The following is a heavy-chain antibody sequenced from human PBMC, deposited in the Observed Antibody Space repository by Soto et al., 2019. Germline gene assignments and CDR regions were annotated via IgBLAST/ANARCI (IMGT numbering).Heavy chain of an antibody. Sequence: ASVKVSCKASGYTFTSYAMHWVRQAPGQRLEWMGWINAGNGNTKYSQKFQGRVTITRDTSASTAYMELSSLRSEDTAVYYCAREGLGIPPDTYYYYGMDVWGQGTTVTVS. V-gene: IGHV1-3*01. CDR1: GYTFTSYA. CDR3: AREGLGIPPDTYYYYGMDV. D-gene: IGHD7-27*01. CDR2: INAGNGNT. J-gene: IGHJ6*02.